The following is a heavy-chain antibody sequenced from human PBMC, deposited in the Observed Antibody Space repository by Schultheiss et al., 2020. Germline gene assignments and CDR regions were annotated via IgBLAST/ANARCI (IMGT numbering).Heavy chain of an antibody. CDR2: VHYEGRT. CDR1: GGSISSGGYY. D-gene: IGHD3-9*01. Sequence: SETLSLTCTVSGGSISSGGYYWSWIRQPPGKGLEWIGNVHYEGRTTYNPSLKSRVTISVDTSKNQFSLKLSSVTAADTAVYYCARGKSDFDIWGQGTLVTVAS. J-gene: IGHJ4*02. CDR3: ARGKSDFDI. V-gene: IGHV4-39*01.